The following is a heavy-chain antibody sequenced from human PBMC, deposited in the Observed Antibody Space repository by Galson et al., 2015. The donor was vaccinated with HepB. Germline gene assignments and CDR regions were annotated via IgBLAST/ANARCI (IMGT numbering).Heavy chain of an antibody. D-gene: IGHD1-7*01. CDR3: ARQRVIGIWNSFVI. Sequence: SLRLSCAGSGFIFSDYGVHWFRQAPGKGLEWVGLIRSKGYGGTTEFAASVKGRFSLSRDDSRGIAYLQMNSLETEDMAVYYCARQRVIGIWNSFVIWGQGTMVTISS. CDR2: IRSKGYGGTT. V-gene: IGHV3-49*03. J-gene: IGHJ3*02. CDR1: GFIFSDYG.